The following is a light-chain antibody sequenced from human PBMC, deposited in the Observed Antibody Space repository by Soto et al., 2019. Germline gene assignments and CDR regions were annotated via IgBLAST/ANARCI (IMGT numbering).Light chain of an antibody. Sequence: DIQMTQSPSSLSASVGDRGTITCRARQYISNYLAWYQQKPGKVPKLLIYAASTLQSGVPSRFSGSGSGTDFTLTISSLQPEDVATYYCQNYNSAPWTFGQGTKVEIK. V-gene: IGKV1-27*01. CDR3: QNYNSAPWT. CDR1: QYISNY. J-gene: IGKJ1*01. CDR2: AAS.